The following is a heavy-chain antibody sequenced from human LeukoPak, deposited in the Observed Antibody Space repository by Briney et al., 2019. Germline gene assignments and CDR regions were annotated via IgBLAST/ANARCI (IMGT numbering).Heavy chain of an antibody. CDR3: ARVGWLRFIDY. V-gene: IGHV3-38*03. Sequence: GGSLRLSCAASGFTVSSNEMSWVRQAPGKGLEWVSSISGGSTYYADSRKGRFTISRDNSKNTLYLQMNSLKTEDTAVYYCARVGWLRFIDYWGQGTLVTVSS. D-gene: IGHD5-12*01. J-gene: IGHJ4*02. CDR2: ISGGST. CDR1: GFTVSSNE.